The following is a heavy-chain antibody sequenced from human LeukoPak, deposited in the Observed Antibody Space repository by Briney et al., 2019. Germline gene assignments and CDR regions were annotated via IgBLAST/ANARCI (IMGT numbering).Heavy chain of an antibody. D-gene: IGHD6-13*01. Sequence: PGGSLRLSCAASGFTFNIFAINWVRQAPGKGLEWVAVISYDGSNKYYADSVKGRFTISRDNSKNTLYLQMNSLRAEDTAVYYCLYSSSSGDYWGQGTLVTVSS. J-gene: IGHJ4*02. CDR2: ISYDGSNK. CDR3: LYSSSSGDY. V-gene: IGHV3-30*04. CDR1: GFTFNIFA.